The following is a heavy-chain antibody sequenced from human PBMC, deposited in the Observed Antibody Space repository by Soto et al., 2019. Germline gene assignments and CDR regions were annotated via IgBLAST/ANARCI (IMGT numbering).Heavy chain of an antibody. CDR2: IWYDGSNK. V-gene: IGHV3-33*01. CDR1: GFTFSSYG. D-gene: IGHD2-21*02. J-gene: IGHJ6*02. CDR3: ARDHSVVTPEFYYYYYYGMDV. Sequence: GGSLRLSCAASGFTFSSYGMHWVRQAPGKGLEWVAVIWYDGSNKYYADSVKGRFTISRDNSKNTLYLQMNSLRAEDTAVYYCARDHSVVTPEFYYYYYYGMDVWGQGTTVTVSS.